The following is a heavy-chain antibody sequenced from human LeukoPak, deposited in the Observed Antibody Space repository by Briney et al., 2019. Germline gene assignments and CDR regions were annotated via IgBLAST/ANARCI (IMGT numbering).Heavy chain of an antibody. D-gene: IGHD2-15*01. J-gene: IGHJ6*03. Sequence: PGGSLRLSCTASGFTFGDYAMSWVRQAPGTGLEWVGFIRSKAYGGATEYAASVKGRFTSSRDDSKSIAYLQMNSLKTEDTAVYYCTRNIVVVVAADYYYYYYMDVWGKGTTVTVSS. V-gene: IGHV3-49*04. CDR2: IRSKAYGGAT. CDR1: GFTFGDYA. CDR3: TRNIVVVVAADYYYYYYMDV.